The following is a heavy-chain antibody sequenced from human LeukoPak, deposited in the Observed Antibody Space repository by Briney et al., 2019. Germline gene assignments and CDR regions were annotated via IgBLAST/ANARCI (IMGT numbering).Heavy chain of an antibody. Sequence: SETLSLTCTGSGGSISSYYWSWIRQPPGKGLEWIGYIYYSGSTNYNPSLKSRVTISVDTSKNQFSLKLSSVTAADTAVYYCARHEPISGYPQHWGQGTLVTVSS. CDR2: IYYSGST. D-gene: IGHD3-22*01. CDR3: ARHEPISGYPQH. V-gene: IGHV4-59*08. CDR1: GGSISSYY. J-gene: IGHJ1*01.